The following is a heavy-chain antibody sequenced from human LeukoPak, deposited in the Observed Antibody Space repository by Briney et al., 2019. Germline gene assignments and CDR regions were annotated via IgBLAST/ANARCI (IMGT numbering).Heavy chain of an antibody. CDR3: ARDQGSAWYYFDY. D-gene: IGHD6-19*01. CDR2: IIPIFGTA. Sequence: SVKVSWKASGGTFSSYAISWVRQAPGQGLEWMGGIIPIFGTANYAQKFQGRVTITADESTSTAYMELSSLRSEDTAVYYCARDQGSAWYYFDYWGQGTLVTVSS. V-gene: IGHV1-69*13. CDR1: GGTFSSYA. J-gene: IGHJ4*02.